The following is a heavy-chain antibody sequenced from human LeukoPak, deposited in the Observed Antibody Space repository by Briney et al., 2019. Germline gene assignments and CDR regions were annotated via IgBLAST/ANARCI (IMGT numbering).Heavy chain of an antibody. CDR1: GGTFSSYT. CDR2: IIPILGIA. Sequence: SVKVSCKASGGTFSSYTISWVRQAPGQGLEWVGRIIPILGIANYAQKFQGRVTITADKSTSTAYMELSSLRSEDTAVYYCAEGRGSIAVGFDYWGQGTLVTVSS. J-gene: IGHJ4*02. D-gene: IGHD2-21*01. V-gene: IGHV1-69*02. CDR3: AEGRGSIAVGFDY.